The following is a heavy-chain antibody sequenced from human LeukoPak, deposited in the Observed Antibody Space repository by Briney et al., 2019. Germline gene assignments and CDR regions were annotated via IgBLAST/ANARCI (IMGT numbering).Heavy chain of an antibody. D-gene: IGHD3-22*01. Sequence: ASVKVSCKASGGTFSSYAISWVRQAPGQGLEWMGGIIPIFGTANYAQKFQGRVTITADEATSTAYLELSSLRSEDTAVYYCAREGYYDSSGEEVFDPWGQETLVTVSS. CDR3: AREGYYDSSGEEVFDP. CDR2: IIPIFGTA. CDR1: GGTFSSYA. J-gene: IGHJ5*02. V-gene: IGHV1-69*01.